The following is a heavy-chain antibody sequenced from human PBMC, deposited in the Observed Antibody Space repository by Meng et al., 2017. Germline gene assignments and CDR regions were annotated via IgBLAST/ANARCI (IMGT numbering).Heavy chain of an antibody. Sequence: SSVTVSCKASGLTLSSYAISWVRQAPGQGLEWMGGIIPIFGTANYAQKFQGRVTITADESTSTAYMELSSRRSEDTAVYYCARSYYGSGSYTYYYYYVMDVWGQGTTVTGS. CDR2: IIPIFGTA. D-gene: IGHD3-10*01. V-gene: IGHV1-69*13. CDR3: ARSYYGSGSYTYYYYYVMDV. CDR1: GLTLSSYA. J-gene: IGHJ6*02.